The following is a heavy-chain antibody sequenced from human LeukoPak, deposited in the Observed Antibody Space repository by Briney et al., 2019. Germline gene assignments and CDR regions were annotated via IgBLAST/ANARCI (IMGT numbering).Heavy chain of an antibody. V-gene: IGHV3-23*01. J-gene: IGHJ4*02. CDR2: ISDSGGTT. D-gene: IGHD6-19*01. CDR1: GYTFSNYA. Sequence: GGSLRLSCAASGYTFSNYAMSWVRQAPGKGLEWVSGISDSGGTTFYADSVKGRFTISRDSSKNTLYLQMISLKADDTAVYYCAKDYSSGWYAYYFDSWGQGTLVSVSS. CDR3: AKDYSSGWYAYYFDS.